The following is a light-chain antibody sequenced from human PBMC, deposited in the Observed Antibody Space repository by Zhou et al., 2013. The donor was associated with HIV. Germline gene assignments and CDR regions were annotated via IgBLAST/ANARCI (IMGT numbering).Light chain of an antibody. J-gene: IGKJ2*01. Sequence: DIVMTQSPDSLAVSLGERATINCKSSQSVLYSSNNKNYLAWYQQKPGQPPKLLIYWASTRESGVPDRFSGSGSGTDFTLKISRVEAEDVGIYYCMQGTYWPRTFGQGTKLEIK. CDR3: MQGTYWPRT. V-gene: IGKV4-1*01. CDR1: QSVLYSSNNKNY. CDR2: WAS.